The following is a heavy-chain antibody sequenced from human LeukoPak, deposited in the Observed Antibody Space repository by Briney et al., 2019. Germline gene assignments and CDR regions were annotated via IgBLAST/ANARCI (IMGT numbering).Heavy chain of an antibody. Sequence: GRSLRLSCAASGFTFSSYGMHWVRQAPGKGREWAAVIWYDGSNKDYVDSVKGRFTVSRDNSKNTLYLQMNSLRDEDTAVYYCARGRDFWSGYYWGYYFDYWGQGTLVTVSS. J-gene: IGHJ4*02. CDR1: GFTFSSYG. CDR2: IWYDGSNK. D-gene: IGHD3-3*01. V-gene: IGHV3-33*01. CDR3: ARGRDFWSGYYWGYYFDY.